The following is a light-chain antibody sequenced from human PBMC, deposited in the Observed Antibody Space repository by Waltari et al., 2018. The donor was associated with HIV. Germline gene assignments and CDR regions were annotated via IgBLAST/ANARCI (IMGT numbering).Light chain of an antibody. CDR3: KSKRSSSTPGV. CDR2: DVT. Sequence: QSALPQPASVSGSPGQSITISCPGSSSAIGSYHSVSWYQQHPGKAPKPIIYDVTNRPSGVSDRFSGSKSGNTASLTISGLQADDEADYYCKSKRSSSTPGVFGTGTKVAVL. CDR1: SSAIGSYHS. V-gene: IGLV2-14*03. J-gene: IGLJ1*01.